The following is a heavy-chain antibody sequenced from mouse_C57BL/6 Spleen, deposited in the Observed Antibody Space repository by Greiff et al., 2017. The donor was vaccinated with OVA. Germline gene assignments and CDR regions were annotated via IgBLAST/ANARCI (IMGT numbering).Heavy chain of an antibody. Sequence: VQLQQPGAELVMPGASVKLSCKASGYTFTSYWMHWVKQRPGQGLEWIGEIDPSDSYTNYNQKFKGKSTLTVDKSSSTAYMQLSSLTSEDSAVYYCARRGSSHYYARDYWGQGTSVTVSS. V-gene: IGHV1-69*01. CDR1: GYTFTSYW. CDR2: IDPSDSYT. J-gene: IGHJ4*01. D-gene: IGHD1-1*01. CDR3: ARRGSSHYYARDY.